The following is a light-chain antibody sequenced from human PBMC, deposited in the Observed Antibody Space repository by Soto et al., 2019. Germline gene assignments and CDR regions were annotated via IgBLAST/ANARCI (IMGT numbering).Light chain of an antibody. Sequence: LTQPASVSGSPGQSITISCTGTSSDVGSYNLVSWYQQDPGKAPKPMIYEGSKRPSGVSNRFSGSKSGNTASLTISGLQAEDEADYYCCSYAGSSAYVFGTGTKVTVL. CDR2: EGS. CDR1: SSDVGSYNL. CDR3: CSYAGSSAYV. J-gene: IGLJ1*01. V-gene: IGLV2-23*01.